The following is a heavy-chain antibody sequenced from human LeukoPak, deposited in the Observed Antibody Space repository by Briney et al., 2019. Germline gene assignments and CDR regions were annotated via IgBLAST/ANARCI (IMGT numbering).Heavy chain of an antibody. J-gene: IGHJ4*02. V-gene: IGHV1-2*06. D-gene: IGHD4-17*01. CDR2: INPNSGGT. Sequence: ASVKVSCKASGYTFTGYYMHWVRQAPGQGLEWMGRINPNSGGTNYAQKFQGRVTMTRDTSISTAYMELSRLRSDDTAVYYRARGSRGLPVFFDRRAHDYGDYEDYWGQGTLVTVSS. CDR1: GYTFTGYY. CDR3: ARGSRGLPVFFDRRAHDYGDYEDY.